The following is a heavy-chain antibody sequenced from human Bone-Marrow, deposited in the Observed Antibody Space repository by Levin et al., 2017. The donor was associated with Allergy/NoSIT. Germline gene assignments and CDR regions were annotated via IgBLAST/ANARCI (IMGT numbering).Heavy chain of an antibody. J-gene: IGHJ6*02. D-gene: IGHD1-26*01. Sequence: SGPTLVKPTQTLTLTCTFSGFSLSTSGVGVGWIRQPPGKALEWLALIYWDDDKRYSPSLKSRLTITKDTSKNQVVLTMTNMDPVDTATYYCAHSGREWVGEQRAGYYYYYGMDGWGQGTTVTVSS. CDR1: GFSLSTSGVG. V-gene: IGHV2-5*02. CDR3: AHSGREWVGEQRAGYYYYYGMDG. CDR2: IYWDDDK.